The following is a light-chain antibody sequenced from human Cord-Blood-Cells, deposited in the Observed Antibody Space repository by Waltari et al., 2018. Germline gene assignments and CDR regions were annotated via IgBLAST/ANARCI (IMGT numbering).Light chain of an antibody. V-gene: IGLV1-47*01. CDR1: SSNLGSNY. CDR3: AAWDDSLSGRV. Sequence: QSVLTQPPSASGTPGPRVTISCSGSSSNLGSNYVYWYQQLPGTAPQLLIDRNNQRPSGVPDRFSGSKSGTSASLAISGLRSEDEADYYCAAWDDSLSGRVFGGGTKLTVL. J-gene: IGLJ3*02. CDR2: RNN.